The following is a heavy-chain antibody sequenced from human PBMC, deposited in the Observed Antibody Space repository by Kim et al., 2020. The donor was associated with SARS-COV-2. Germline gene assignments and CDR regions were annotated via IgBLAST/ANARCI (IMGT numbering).Heavy chain of an antibody. J-gene: IGHJ3*02. Sequence: YADSAKGRFTISRANSKITLHLQMNSLTGDDTAVYYCAKGLYSYGSDAFDIWGLGTLVTVSS. D-gene: IGHD5-18*01. V-gene: IGHV3-23*01. CDR3: AKGLYSYGSDAFDI.